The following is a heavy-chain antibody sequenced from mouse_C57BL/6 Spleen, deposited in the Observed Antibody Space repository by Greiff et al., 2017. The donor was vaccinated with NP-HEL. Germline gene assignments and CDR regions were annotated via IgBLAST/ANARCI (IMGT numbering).Heavy chain of an antibody. CDR3: ARAGDYFDY. CDR1: GYTFTSYC. CDR2: IYPGSGRT. V-gene: IGHV1-55*01. J-gene: IGHJ2*01. Sequence: VQLLQPGAELVKPGASVKMSCTASGYTFTSYCITWVKQRPGQGLEWIGTIYPGSGRTNYNEKFKSKATLPVDTASRTAYMQLSSLTSDDSAVYYCARAGDYFDYWGQGTTLTVSS.